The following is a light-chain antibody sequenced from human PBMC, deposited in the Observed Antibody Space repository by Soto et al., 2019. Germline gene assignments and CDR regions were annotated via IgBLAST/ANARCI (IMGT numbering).Light chain of an antibody. CDR3: HQYNSYSGYI. CDR1: QSISSW. J-gene: IGKJ2*01. V-gene: IGKV1-5*01. Sequence: DIQMTQSPSTLSASVGDRVTITCRASQSISSWLAWYQQKPGKAPKFLIYDASSLQSGVPSRFSGSGSGTEFTLTISSLQPDDFAPYYCHQYNSYSGYIFWQGTKVDIK. CDR2: DAS.